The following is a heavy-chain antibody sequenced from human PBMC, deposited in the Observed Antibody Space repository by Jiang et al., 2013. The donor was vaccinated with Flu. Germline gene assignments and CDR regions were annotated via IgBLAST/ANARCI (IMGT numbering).Heavy chain of an antibody. CDR3: ARHLYSTVTTWFDY. Sequence: PGLVKPSETLSLTCTVSGGSISSYYWSWIRQPPGKGLEWIGYIYYSGSTNYNPSLKSRVTISVDTSKNQFSLKLSSVTAADTAVYYCARHLYSTVTTWFDYWGQGTLVTVSS. CDR1: GGSISSYY. CDR2: IYYSGST. J-gene: IGHJ4*02. D-gene: IGHD4-11*01. V-gene: IGHV4-59*08.